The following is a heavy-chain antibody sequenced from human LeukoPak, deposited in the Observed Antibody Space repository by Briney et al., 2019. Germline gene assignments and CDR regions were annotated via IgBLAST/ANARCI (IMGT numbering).Heavy chain of an antibody. CDR3: VRGEGRGGWFDP. Sequence: GGSLGLSCATSGFTFEDHGLSWVRQPPGKGLEWVSRINWNGGRTGYSDSVKGRFTISRADAKKSVHLQMNSLRVEDTAVYYCVRGEGRGGWFDPWGQGILVTVSS. D-gene: IGHD1-26*01. V-gene: IGHV3-20*04. CDR1: GFTFEDHG. J-gene: IGHJ5*02. CDR2: INWNGGRT.